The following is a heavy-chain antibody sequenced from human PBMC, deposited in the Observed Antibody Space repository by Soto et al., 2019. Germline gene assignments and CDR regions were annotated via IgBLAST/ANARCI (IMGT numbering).Heavy chain of an antibody. V-gene: IGHV3-48*03. CDR3: ARVYYYYGMDV. J-gene: IGHJ6*02. CDR2: ISSSGSTI. CDR1: GFTFSSYE. Sequence: GGSLRLSCAASGFTFSSYEMNWVRQAPGKGLEWVSYISSSGSTIYYADSVKGRFTISRDNAKNSPYLQMNSLRAEDTAVYYCARVYYYYGMDVWGQGTTVTVSS.